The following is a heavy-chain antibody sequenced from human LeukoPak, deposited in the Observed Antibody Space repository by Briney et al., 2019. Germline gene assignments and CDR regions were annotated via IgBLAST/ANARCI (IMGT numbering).Heavy chain of an antibody. CDR1: GGTFSSYA. V-gene: IGHV1-69*05. CDR2: IIPIFGTA. J-gene: IGHJ4*02. CDR3: ARGVLAVVTIWEGFDY. Sequence: SVKVSCKASGGTFSSYAISWVRQAPGQGLEWMGGIIPIFGTANYAQKFQGRVTITTDESTSTAYMELSSLRSEDTAVYYCARGVLAVVTIWEGFDYWGQGTLVTVSS. D-gene: IGHD5-24*01.